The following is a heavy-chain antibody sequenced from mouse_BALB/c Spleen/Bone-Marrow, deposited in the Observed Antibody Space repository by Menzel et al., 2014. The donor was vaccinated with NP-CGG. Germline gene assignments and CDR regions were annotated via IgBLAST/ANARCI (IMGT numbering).Heavy chain of an antibody. J-gene: IGHJ2*01. CDR1: GFNIKDPY. V-gene: IGHV14-3*02. Sequence: VQLQQSGAELVKPGASVKLSCTASGFNIKDPYMHWVKQSPEQGLEWIGRIDPANGNTKYDPKFQGKATITADTSSNTAYLQLSSLTSEDTAVYYCASYYYGHYFDYWGQGTTLTVSS. D-gene: IGHD1-1*01. CDR3: ASYYYGHYFDY. CDR2: IDPANGNT.